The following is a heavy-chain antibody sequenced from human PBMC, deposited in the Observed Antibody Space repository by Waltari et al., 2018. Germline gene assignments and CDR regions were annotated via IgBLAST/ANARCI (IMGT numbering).Heavy chain of an antibody. CDR3: GRMGVAVAGLFYYIVDV. D-gene: IGHD6-19*01. Sequence: QVQLQESGPGLVKPSQTLSLTCSVSGGSVISGDSFWTWIRQPPGKGLEWIGYIDNSGSTHYNPSLRRRLSISGDPSKNQFSLKLNSVTAADTAVYYCGRMGVAVAGLFYYIVDVWGQGTTVTVAS. CDR1: GGSVISGDSF. CDR2: IDNSGST. J-gene: IGHJ6*02. V-gene: IGHV4-30-4*08.